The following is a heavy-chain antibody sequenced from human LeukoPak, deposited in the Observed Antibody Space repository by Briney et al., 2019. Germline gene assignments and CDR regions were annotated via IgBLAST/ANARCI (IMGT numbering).Heavy chain of an antibody. Sequence: GGSLRLSCANASLTFSSYAMSWVRQAPGKGLEWVSAIIGSGGSTYYADSVKGRFTISRDNSKNTLYLQMNSLRAEDTAVYYCAKDRLLWFGELFCYFDYWGQGTLVTVSS. V-gene: IGHV3-23*01. CDR1: SLTFSSYA. CDR2: IIGSGGST. J-gene: IGHJ4*02. D-gene: IGHD3-10*01. CDR3: AKDRLLWFGELFCYFDY.